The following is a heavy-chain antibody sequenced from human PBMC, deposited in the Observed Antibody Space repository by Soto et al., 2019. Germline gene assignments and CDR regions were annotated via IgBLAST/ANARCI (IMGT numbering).Heavy chain of an antibody. V-gene: IGHV1-18*01. D-gene: IGHD2-2*01. CDR3: ARRDCFSSSCYFKY. CDR1: GYTFTSYG. J-gene: IGHJ4*02. CDR2: ISAYNGNT. Sequence: GASVKVSCKASGYTFTSYGISWVRQAPGQGLEWMGWISAYNGNTNYAQNFQGRVAMTRDTSTSTVYMELSSLRSEDTAVYYCARRDCFSSSCYFKYWGQGTLVTVSS.